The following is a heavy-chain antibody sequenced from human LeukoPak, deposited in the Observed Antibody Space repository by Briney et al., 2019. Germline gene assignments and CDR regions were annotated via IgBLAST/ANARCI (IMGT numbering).Heavy chain of an antibody. Sequence: ASVKASCKTSGYTFTSFQTHWVRQAPGQGLEWMGVISPNGGSRSYAQKFQGRVTMTTDTSTSTVYMELISLTSQDTAVYYCAREGLYDIGYFDYWGQGTLVTVSS. J-gene: IGHJ4*02. V-gene: IGHV1-46*01. CDR1: GYTFTSFQ. CDR3: AREGLYDIGYFDY. CDR2: ISPNGGSR. D-gene: IGHD3-9*01.